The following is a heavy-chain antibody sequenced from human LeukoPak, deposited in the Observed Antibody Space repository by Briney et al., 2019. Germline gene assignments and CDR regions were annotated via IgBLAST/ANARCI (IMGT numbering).Heavy chain of an antibody. J-gene: IGHJ4*02. D-gene: IGHD1-26*01. CDR2: FYSSGSA. CDR3: ARRLGSGNYGGEGY. CDR1: GGSISSSSYY. V-gene: IGHV4-39*01. Sequence: ASETLSLTCTVSGGSISSSSYYWGWIRQPPGKGLEWIGSFYSSGSAYYNPSLKSRVTISVDTSNNQFSLKLSSVTAADTAVYYCARRLGSGNYGGEGYWGQGTLVTVSS.